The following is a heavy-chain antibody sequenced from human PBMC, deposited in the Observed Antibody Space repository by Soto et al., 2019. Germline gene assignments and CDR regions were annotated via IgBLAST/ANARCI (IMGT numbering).Heavy chain of an antibody. J-gene: IGHJ5*02. V-gene: IGHV3-23*01. D-gene: IGHD3-22*01. CDR3: TKSWLFEKNWFDP. Sequence: RFLGVTFAAFGFFFTTYGKSWVRQAPGKGLEWVSDISSTVLYTYLADSVKGRFTISRDNSKNTLYLQMNSLRVDDTAVYFCTKSWLFEKNWFDPCGQGTLVIVTS. CDR1: GFFFTTYG. CDR2: ISSTVLYT.